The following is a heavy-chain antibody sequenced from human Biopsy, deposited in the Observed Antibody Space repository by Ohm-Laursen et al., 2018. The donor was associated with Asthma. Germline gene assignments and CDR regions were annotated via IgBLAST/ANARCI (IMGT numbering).Heavy chain of an antibody. CDR3: ARSAKTIFGVVMGSYYYGMDV. CDR1: GGSSSAYY. J-gene: IGHJ6*02. D-gene: IGHD3-3*01. V-gene: IGHV4-34*01. Sequence: SDTLSLTCAVYGGSSSAYYWSWIRQPPGKGLEWIAEINHSGSTNYNPSLKSRVTMSVDTSKNQLFLKLSSVTAADTAVYYCARSAKTIFGVVMGSYYYGMDVWGQGTTVTVSS. CDR2: INHSGST.